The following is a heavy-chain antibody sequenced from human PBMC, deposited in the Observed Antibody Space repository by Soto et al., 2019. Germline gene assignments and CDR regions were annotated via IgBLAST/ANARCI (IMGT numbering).Heavy chain of an antibody. CDR2: IYYSGST. Sequence: QLQLQESGPGLVKPSETLSLTCTVSGGSISSSSYYWGWIRQPPGQGLEWIGSIYYSGSTYYNPSLKSRVTISVDTSKNQFSLKLSSVTAADTAVYYCARTQNVVPADPYYFDYWGQGTLVTVSS. CDR3: ARTQNVVPADPYYFDY. V-gene: IGHV4-39*01. D-gene: IGHD2-2*01. CDR1: GGSISSSSYY. J-gene: IGHJ4*02.